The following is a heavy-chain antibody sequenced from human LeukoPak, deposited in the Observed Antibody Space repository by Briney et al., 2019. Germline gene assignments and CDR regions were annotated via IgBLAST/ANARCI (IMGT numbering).Heavy chain of an antibody. J-gene: IGHJ6*02. CDR3: ARDTGDGSMDV. Sequence: GRSLRLSCAGSGFTFSNYGMHWVRQAPGKGPEWVAVISYDGSNKYYADSVKGRFTISRDNSKNTLYLQMNSLRAEDTAVYYCARDTGDGSMDVWGQGTTVTVSS. CDR1: GFTFSNYG. V-gene: IGHV3-30*03. CDR2: ISYDGSNK. D-gene: IGHD3-16*01.